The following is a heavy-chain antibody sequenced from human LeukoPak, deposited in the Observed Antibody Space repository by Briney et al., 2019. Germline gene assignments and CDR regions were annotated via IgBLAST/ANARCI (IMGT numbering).Heavy chain of an antibody. CDR2: IKSKTDGGTT. V-gene: IGHV3-15*01. Sequence: PGGSLRLSCAASGITFSNAWMSWVRQAPGKGLEWVGRIKSKTDGGTTDYAAPVKGRFTISRDDSKNTLYLQMNSLKTEDTAVYYCTTEFKILYALHWGQGTLVTVSS. J-gene: IGHJ4*02. CDR1: GITFSNAW. D-gene: IGHD2-8*01. CDR3: TTEFKILYALH.